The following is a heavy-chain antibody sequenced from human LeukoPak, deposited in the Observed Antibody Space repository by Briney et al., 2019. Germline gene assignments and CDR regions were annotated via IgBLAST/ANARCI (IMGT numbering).Heavy chain of an antibody. D-gene: IGHD2-15*01. CDR2: INHSGST. J-gene: IGHJ4*02. CDR3: ARRWWGVWDY. Sequence: KSAETLTLTCAASGFTFSGYYWSWIRQPPGKGLEWMGEINHSGSTNYNPSLKSRVTISVDTSKNQFSLKLSSVTAADTAVYYCARRWWGVWDYWGQGTLVTVSS. CDR1: GFTFSGYY. V-gene: IGHV4-34*01.